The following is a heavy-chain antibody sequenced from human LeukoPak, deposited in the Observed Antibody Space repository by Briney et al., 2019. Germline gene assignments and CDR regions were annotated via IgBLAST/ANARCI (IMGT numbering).Heavy chain of an antibody. CDR1: GFTFSNHN. Sequence: PGGSLRLSCAASGFTFSNHNMNWVRQAPGKGLEWVSSISTSSSYIYYADPVKGRFTISRDNAKNSLYLQMNSLRAEDTAVYYCARVDPGSYLMFYYVDFWGQGTLVTVSS. D-gene: IGHD3-10*01. V-gene: IGHV3-21*01. CDR3: ARVDPGSYLMFYYVDF. CDR2: ISTSSSYI. J-gene: IGHJ4*02.